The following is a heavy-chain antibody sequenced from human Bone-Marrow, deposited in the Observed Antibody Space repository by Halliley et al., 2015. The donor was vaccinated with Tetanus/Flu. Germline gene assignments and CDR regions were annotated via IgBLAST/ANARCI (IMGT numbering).Heavy chain of an antibody. J-gene: IGHJ6*02. V-gene: IGHV4-4*02. CDR3: ARATFGVYGLDA. Sequence: KGLGGIGEIFDYGGPNINPSLGGRVTMSMDKSNNQFSLRLTSVTAADTAVYYCARATFGVYGLDAWGQGTAVSVSS. CDR2: IFDYGGP. D-gene: IGHD1-1*01.